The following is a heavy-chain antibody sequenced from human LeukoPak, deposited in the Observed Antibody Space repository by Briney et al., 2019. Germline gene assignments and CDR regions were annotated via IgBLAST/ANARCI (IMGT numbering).Heavy chain of an antibody. CDR1: DGSISSSNW. Sequence: SETLSLTCAVSDGSISSSNWWSWVRQPPGKGLEWIGEIYHSGSTNYNPSLKSRVTISVDKSKNQFSLKLSSVTAADTAVYYCAGVPSTLDTGSYDDYWGQGTLVTVSS. CDR2: IYHSGST. J-gene: IGHJ4*02. V-gene: IGHV4-4*02. CDR3: AGVPSTLDTGSYDDY. D-gene: IGHD1-26*01.